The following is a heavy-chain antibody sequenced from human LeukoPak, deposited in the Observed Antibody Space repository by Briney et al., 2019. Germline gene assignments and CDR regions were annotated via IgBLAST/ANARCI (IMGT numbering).Heavy chain of an antibody. CDR2: ILYTGRT. Sequence: SETLSLTCTVSGDSISSSRFYWAWIRQPPGKGLEWIGSILYTGRTFYNPSLKSRVTISVDTSKNQFSLRLGSVTASDTTVYYCARRDVGATIDYWGQGTLVTVSS. CDR1: GDSISSSRFY. D-gene: IGHD1-26*01. CDR3: ARRDVGATIDY. J-gene: IGHJ4*02. V-gene: IGHV4-39*01.